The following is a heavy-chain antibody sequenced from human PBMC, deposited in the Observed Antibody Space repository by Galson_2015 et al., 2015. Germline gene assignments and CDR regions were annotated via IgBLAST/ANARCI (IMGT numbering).Heavy chain of an antibody. CDR1: GFILSRYA. Sequence: SLRLSCAASGFILSRYAMTWVRQSSGKGLEWVSTITSSGDIMRYADSVKGRFTTSRDNSRNTLFLQMSSLRVEDTAIYYCAKDPSGDCVGAFDSWGHGTLVTVSS. D-gene: IGHD2-21*02. V-gene: IGHV3-23*01. CDR2: ITSSGDIM. CDR3: AKDPSGDCVGAFDS. J-gene: IGHJ4*03.